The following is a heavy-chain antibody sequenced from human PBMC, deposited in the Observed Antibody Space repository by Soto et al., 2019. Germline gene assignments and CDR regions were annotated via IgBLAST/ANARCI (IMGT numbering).Heavy chain of an antibody. CDR2: ISAYNGNT. V-gene: IGHV1-18*01. J-gene: IGHJ4*02. CDR1: GYTFTSYG. D-gene: IGHD1-1*01. CDR3: ASLNYLNWDDFDY. Sequence: AASVKVSCKASGYTFTSYGISWVRQAPGQGLEWMGWISAYNGNTNYAQKLQGRVTMTTDTSTSTAYMELRSPRSDDTAVYYCASLNYLNWDDFDYWGQGTLVTVSS.